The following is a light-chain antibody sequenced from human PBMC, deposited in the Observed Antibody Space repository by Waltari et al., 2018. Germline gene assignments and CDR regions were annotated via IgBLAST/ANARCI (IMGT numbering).Light chain of an antibody. CDR3: QNHERLPAT. CDR2: AAS. Sequence: VLTQSPGTLSLSPGETATLSCRASQSISKYLVWYQQRPGHAPRLLIYAASTRATGVPGRFSGSGYGTDFTLTISRLEPEDFVVYYWQNHERLPATFGQGTKVEIK. V-gene: IGKV3-20*01. J-gene: IGKJ1*01. CDR1: QSISKY.